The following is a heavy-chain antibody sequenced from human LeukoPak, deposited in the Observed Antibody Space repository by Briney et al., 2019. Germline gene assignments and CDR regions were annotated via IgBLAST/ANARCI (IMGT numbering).Heavy chain of an antibody. Sequence: GGSLRLSCTTSGFTFGDFGLSWVRQAPGKGLEWVANIKQDGSEKYYVDSVKGRFTISRDNAKNSLYLQMNSLRAEDTAVYYCARGDYYDRKYFQHWGQGTLVTVSS. CDR2: IKQDGSEK. CDR3: ARGDYYDRKYFQH. J-gene: IGHJ1*01. D-gene: IGHD3-22*01. V-gene: IGHV3-7*01. CDR1: GFTFGDFG.